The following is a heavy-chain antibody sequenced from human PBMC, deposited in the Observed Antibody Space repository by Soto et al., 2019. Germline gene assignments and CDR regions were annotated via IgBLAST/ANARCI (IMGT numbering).Heavy chain of an antibody. CDR3: ARAVTTDYYYYGMDV. Sequence: QVQLVQSWAEVKKPGASVKVSCKASGYTFTGYYMHWVRQAPGQGLECMGWSNPNSGGTNYAQKFPGWVTMTRDTSIITAYMELSRLRSDDTAVYYCARAVTTDYYYYGMDVWGQGTTVTVSS. V-gene: IGHV1-2*04. D-gene: IGHD4-4*01. J-gene: IGHJ6*02. CDR2: SNPNSGGT. CDR1: GYTFTGYY.